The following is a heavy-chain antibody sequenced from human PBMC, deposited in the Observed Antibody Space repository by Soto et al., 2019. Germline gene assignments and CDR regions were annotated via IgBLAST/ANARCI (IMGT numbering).Heavy chain of an antibody. CDR1: GGTFSSYT. J-gene: IGHJ4*02. D-gene: IGHD4-17*01. V-gene: IGHV1-69*02. CDR2: IIPILGIA. CDR3: ARVLFYGDYAYYFDY. Sequence: SVKVSCKASGGTFSSYTISWVRQAPGQGLEWMGRIIPILGIANYAQKFQGRVTITADKSTSTAYMELSSLRSEDTAVYYCARVLFYGDYAYYFDYWGQGTLVTVS.